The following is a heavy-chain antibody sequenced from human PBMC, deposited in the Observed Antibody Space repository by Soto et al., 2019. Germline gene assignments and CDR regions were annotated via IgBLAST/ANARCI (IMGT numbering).Heavy chain of an antibody. J-gene: IGHJ4*02. D-gene: IGHD5-12*01. CDR3: AMQAYDWTRPSFWY. Sequence: QVQLVESGGGLVRPGGSLRLSCAASGFTFSDYYMSWIRQAPGKGLEWISYISFTTSTIYYADSVKGRFTISRDKAKNVLFLQMNILRAEDTAVYYGAMQAYDWTRPSFWYWGQGTLVTFSS. CDR2: ISFTTSTI. CDR1: GFTFSDYY. V-gene: IGHV3-11*01.